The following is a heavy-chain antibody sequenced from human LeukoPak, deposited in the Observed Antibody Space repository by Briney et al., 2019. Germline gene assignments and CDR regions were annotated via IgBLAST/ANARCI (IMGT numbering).Heavy chain of an antibody. CDR1: GFTFSDYY. CDR2: ISSSGSTI. Sequence: PGGSLRLSCAASGFTFSDYYMSWIRQAPGKGLEWVSYISSSGSTIYYADSVKGRFTISRDNAKNSLYLQMNSLRAEDTAVYYCATLLRYSSSWYYFDYWGQGTLVTVSS. J-gene: IGHJ4*02. CDR3: ATLLRYSSSWYYFDY. V-gene: IGHV3-11*01. D-gene: IGHD6-13*01.